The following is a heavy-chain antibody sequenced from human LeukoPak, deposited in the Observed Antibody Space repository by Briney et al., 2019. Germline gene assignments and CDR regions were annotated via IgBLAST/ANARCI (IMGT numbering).Heavy chain of an antibody. CDR2: ISPYNGDT. CDR1: GYTFTSYY. D-gene: IGHD6-19*01. V-gene: IGHV1-18*01. CDR3: AKTPPNRGYSSGWYVDY. J-gene: IGHJ4*02. Sequence: GASVKVSCKASGYTFTSYYITWVRQAPGQGLEWMGWISPYNGDTKCTQKLQGRVTMTTDTSTSTAYMELRGLISDDTAVYYCAKTPPNRGYSSGWYVDYWGQGTLVTVSS.